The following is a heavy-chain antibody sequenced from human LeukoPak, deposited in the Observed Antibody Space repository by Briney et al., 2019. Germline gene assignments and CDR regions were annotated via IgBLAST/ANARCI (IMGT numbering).Heavy chain of an antibody. Sequence: GGPLRLSCAASGFTFSGSWMSWVRQAPVKGLEWVANITPDGSVQYYVDSVKGRFTISRDNAKNSLYLQMNSLRAEDTAVYYCARDSGSRAFDIWGQGTMVTVSS. V-gene: IGHV3-7*01. D-gene: IGHD2-15*01. CDR1: GFTFSGSW. CDR3: ARDSGSRAFDI. CDR2: ITPDGSVQ. J-gene: IGHJ3*02.